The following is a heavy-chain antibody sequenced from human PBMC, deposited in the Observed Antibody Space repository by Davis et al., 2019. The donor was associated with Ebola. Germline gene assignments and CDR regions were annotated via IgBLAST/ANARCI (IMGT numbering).Heavy chain of an antibody. V-gene: IGHV3-74*01. D-gene: IGHD2-21*01. Sequence: PGGSLRLSCVGSEFTFRSYWFHWVRQAPGKGLEWVSRIDTDGSTTNYADSVRGRFTISRDNAKNSVYLQMNSLRGEDTAAYFCMDVETLSGGEGDWGQGTLVTVSS. CDR3: MDVETLSGGEGD. CDR1: EFTFRSYW. CDR2: IDTDGSTT. J-gene: IGHJ4*02.